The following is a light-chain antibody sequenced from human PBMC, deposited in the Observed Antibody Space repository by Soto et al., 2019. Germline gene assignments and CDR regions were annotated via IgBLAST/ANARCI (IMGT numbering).Light chain of an antibody. J-gene: IGLJ2*01. V-gene: IGLV2-23*02. Sequence: QSALTQPASVSGSPGQSITISCTGTSSDVGSYNLVSWYQQHPGKAPKLMIYEVSKRPSWVSNRFSGSKSGNTASLTISGLQAEDEADYYCCSYAGSFVVFGGGTKLTVL. CDR1: SSDVGSYNL. CDR3: CSYAGSFVV. CDR2: EVS.